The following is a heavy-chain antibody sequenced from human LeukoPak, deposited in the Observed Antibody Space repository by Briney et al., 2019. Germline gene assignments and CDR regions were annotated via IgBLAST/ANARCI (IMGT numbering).Heavy chain of an antibody. D-gene: IGHD1-26*01. CDR1: GFTVSSNY. J-gene: IGHJ4*02. V-gene: IGHV3-66*02. Sequence: PGGSLRLSCAASGFTVSSNYMSWVRQAPGKGLEWVSVIYSGGSTYYADSVKCRFTISRDNSKNTLYLQMNSLRAEDTAVYYCARSVGATSQCDYWGQGTLVTVSS. CDR3: ARSVGATSQCDY. CDR2: IYSGGST.